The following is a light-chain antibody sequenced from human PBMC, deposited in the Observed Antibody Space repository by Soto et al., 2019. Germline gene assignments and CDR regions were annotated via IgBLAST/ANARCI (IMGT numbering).Light chain of an antibody. CDR1: QSVSSY. CDR2: DAS. J-gene: IGKJ5*01. Sequence: EIVLTQSPATLSLSPRERATLSCRASQSVSSYLAWYQQKPGQAPRLLIYDASNRATGIPARFSGSGSGTDFTLTISILEPEDFAVYYCQQRSNWPSITFGQGTRLEIK. CDR3: QQRSNWPSIT. V-gene: IGKV3-11*01.